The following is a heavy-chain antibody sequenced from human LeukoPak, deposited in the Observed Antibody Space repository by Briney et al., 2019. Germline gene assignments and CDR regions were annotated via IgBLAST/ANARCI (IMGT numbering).Heavy chain of an antibody. CDR3: ARAQDYCSGSTCYGYFQY. D-gene: IGHD2-15*01. J-gene: IGHJ1*01. CDR1: GFTVSSNY. V-gene: IGHV3-53*01. Sequence: PGGSLRLSCAASGFTVSSNYRSWVRQAPGKGLEWVSATYSGGSTYYADSVKGRFTISSDNSKNTLYLQMNSLKAEDTAIYYCARAQDYCSGSTCYGYFQYWGQGTLVTVSS. CDR2: TYSGGST.